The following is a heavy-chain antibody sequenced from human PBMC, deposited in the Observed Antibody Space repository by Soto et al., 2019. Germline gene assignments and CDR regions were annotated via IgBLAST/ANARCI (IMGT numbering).Heavy chain of an antibody. CDR3: TRGPRPTSTGTGAF. J-gene: IGHJ4*02. Sequence: GSLRLSCAASGFTFSMYWMHWVRQVPGKGPEWVSRINDDGISTNYADSVKGRFTISRDNAKNTLYLQMNALRVEDTGVYYRTRGPRPTSTGTGAFWGPGTLVTVSS. V-gene: IGHV3-74*01. CDR2: INDDGIST. D-gene: IGHD1-1*01. CDR1: GFTFSMYW.